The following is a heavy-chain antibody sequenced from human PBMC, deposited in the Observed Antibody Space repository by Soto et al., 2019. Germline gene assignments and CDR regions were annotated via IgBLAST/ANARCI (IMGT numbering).Heavy chain of an antibody. CDR1: GFTFSSYD. J-gene: IGHJ6*03. D-gene: IGHD1-7*01. V-gene: IGHV3-13*01. CDR2: IGTAGDT. CDR3: ARAGTGTTGDYYYYMDV. Sequence: GGSLRLSCAASGFTFSSYDMHWVRQATGKGLEWVSAIGTAGDTYYPGSVKGRFTISRENAKNSLYLQMNSLRAEDTAVYYCARAGTGTTGDYYYYMDVWGKGTTVTVSS.